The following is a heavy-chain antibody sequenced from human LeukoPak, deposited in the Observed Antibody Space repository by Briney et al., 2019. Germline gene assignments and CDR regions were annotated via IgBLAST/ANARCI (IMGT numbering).Heavy chain of an antibody. CDR2: ISAYNGNT. CDR1: GYTFTNHG. V-gene: IGHV1-18*01. D-gene: IGHD2-2*01. Sequence: ASVKVSCEASGYTFTNHGINWVRQAPGQGLEWMGWISAYNGNTNYAQKVQGRVTMTADTSTSTAYMELRSLRSDDTAVYYCARVDGRYCSSTSCYAWDHWGQGTLVTVSS. CDR3: ARVDGRYCSSTSCYAWDH. J-gene: IGHJ4*02.